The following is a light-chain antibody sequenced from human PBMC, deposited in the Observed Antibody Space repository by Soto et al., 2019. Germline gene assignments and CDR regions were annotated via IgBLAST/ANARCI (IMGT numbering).Light chain of an antibody. V-gene: IGKV1-5*01. CDR2: DAS. Sequence: DIQMTQSPSTVSASVGDRVTITCRASESISRWLAWYQQQPGKAPKLLIYDASDLESGVPSRFSGSGSGTEFTLTITSLQPEDFATYYCHQYNTWTFGQGTKVKIK. CDR3: HQYNTWT. CDR1: ESISRW. J-gene: IGKJ1*01.